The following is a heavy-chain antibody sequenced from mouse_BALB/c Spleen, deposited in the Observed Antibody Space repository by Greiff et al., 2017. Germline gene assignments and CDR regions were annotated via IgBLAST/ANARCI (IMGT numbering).Heavy chain of an antibody. CDR3: ARRDYGNYLYYFDY. D-gene: IGHD2-1*01. Sequence: QVQLQQSGAELMKPGASVKISCKATGYTFSSYWIEWVKQRPGHGLEWIGEILPGSGSTNYNEKFKGKATFTADTSSNTAYMQLSSLTSEDSAVYYCARRDYGNYLYYFDYWGQGTTLTVSS. J-gene: IGHJ2*01. CDR2: ILPGSGST. CDR1: GYTFSSYW. V-gene: IGHV1-9*01.